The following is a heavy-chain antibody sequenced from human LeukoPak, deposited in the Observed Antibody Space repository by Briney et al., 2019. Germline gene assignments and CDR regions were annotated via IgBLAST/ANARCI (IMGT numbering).Heavy chain of an antibody. CDR3: ATSYDSSGCE. D-gene: IGHD3-22*01. CDR1: GFTFSRYW. J-gene: IGHJ4*02. V-gene: IGHV3-7*01. CDR2: IKEDGSAK. Sequence: GGSLRLSCAASGFTFSRYWMSWVRQAPGKGLEWVANIKEDGSAKYYVDSVKGRFTISRDNAKNSVYLQMNSLRAEDPAVYYCATSYDSSGCEWGQGTLVTVSS.